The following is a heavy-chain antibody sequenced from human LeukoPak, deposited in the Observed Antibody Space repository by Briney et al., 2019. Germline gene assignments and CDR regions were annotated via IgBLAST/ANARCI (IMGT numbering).Heavy chain of an antibody. D-gene: IGHD5-18*01. J-gene: IGHJ4*02. V-gene: IGHV4-39*07. CDR1: GGSISSSSYY. CDR2: IYYSGST. CDR3: ARGTWIQLWY. Sequence: SETLSLTCTVSGGSISSSSYYWGWIRQPPGKGLEWIGSIYYSGSTYYNPSLKSRVTISVDTSKNQFSLKLSSVTAADTAVFYCARGTWIQLWYWGQGTLVTVSS.